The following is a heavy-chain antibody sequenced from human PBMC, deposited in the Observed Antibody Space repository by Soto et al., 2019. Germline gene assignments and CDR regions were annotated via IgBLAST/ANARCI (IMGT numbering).Heavy chain of an antibody. J-gene: IGHJ5*01. D-gene: IGHD1-26*01. Sequence: PSETLSLTCSVSNVSINSSYWAWIRQPPGKGLEWIGWVYYTGTTKYNPSLKSRVTISIDTSKNEFSLKLRSVTTADTAVYFCAKDRGGRGPFDPWGQGTLVTVSS. CDR2: VYYTGTT. CDR3: AKDRGGRGPFDP. CDR1: NVSINSSY. V-gene: IGHV4-59*01.